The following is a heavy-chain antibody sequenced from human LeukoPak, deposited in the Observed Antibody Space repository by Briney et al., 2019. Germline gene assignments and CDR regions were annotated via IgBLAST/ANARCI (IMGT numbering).Heavy chain of an antibody. J-gene: IGHJ4*02. D-gene: IGHD2-2*01. CDR1: GFTFSMSW. CDR2: INSDGRST. V-gene: IGHV3-74*01. Sequence: GGSLRLSCAASGFTFSMSWMHWVRQAPGKGLAWVSHINSDGRSTDYADSVRGRFTISRDNAKTTLYLQMNSLRAEDTAVYFCARGKSDAYALEDYWGQGTLVTVSS. CDR3: ARGKSDAYALEDY.